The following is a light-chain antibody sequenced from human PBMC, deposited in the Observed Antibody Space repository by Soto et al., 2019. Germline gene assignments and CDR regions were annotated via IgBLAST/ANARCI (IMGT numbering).Light chain of an antibody. CDR2: WAS. J-gene: IGKJ4*01. CDR1: QSVLYSSNNKNY. CDR3: QQYYSTPLA. V-gene: IGKV4-1*01. Sequence: DIVMTQSPDSLAVSLGARATINCKSSQSVLYSSNNKNYLAWYQQTPGQPPKLLIYWASTRESGVPDRFSGSGSGTDFTHNLSSQQAEDVAVYYCQQYYSTPLAFGGRTKVENK.